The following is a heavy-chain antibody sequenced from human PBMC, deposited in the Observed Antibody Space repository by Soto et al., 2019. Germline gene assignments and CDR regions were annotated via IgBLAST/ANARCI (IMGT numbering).Heavy chain of an antibody. V-gene: IGHV4-30-2*01. CDR3: ARVMRDIVVVHPRLGWFEP. J-gene: IGHJ5*02. CDR2: IYHGGTT. CDR1: AGSINTAASC. Sequence: TSETLSLTCTVSAGSINTAASCWAWVRQPPGEGLDFIGDIYHGGTTFLNPSLRSRVIISVDTSKNQFSLKLGSVTAADTAVYYCARVMRDIVVVHPRLGWFEPWGQGTLVTVSS. D-gene: IGHD2-2*01.